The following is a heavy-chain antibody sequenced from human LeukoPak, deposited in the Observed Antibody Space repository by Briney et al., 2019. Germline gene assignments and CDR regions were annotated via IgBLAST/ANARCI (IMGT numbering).Heavy chain of an antibody. CDR3: ARAPMGWGYYFDY. Sequence: SVKVSCKASGGTFSSYAISWVRQAPGQGLEWMGGIIPIFGTANYAQKFQGRVTITADESTSTAYTELSSLRSEDTAVYYCARAPMGWGYYFDYWGQGTLVTVSS. D-gene: IGHD1-26*01. CDR2: IIPIFGTA. J-gene: IGHJ4*02. CDR1: GGTFSSYA. V-gene: IGHV1-69*13.